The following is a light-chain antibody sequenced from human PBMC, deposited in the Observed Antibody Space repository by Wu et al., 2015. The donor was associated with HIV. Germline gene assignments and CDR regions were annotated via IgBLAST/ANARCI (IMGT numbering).Light chain of an antibody. CDR1: QSLGTY. Sequence: SPGERVTLXCRASQSLGTYLAWYQQKPGQAPRLLIDGASSRATGIPDRFTASGSGTDFILTISSLEPEDFAVYYCQQRTNWLLTFGGGTRVEIK. V-gene: IGKV3-11*01. CDR3: QQRTNWLLT. J-gene: IGKJ4*01. CDR2: GAS.